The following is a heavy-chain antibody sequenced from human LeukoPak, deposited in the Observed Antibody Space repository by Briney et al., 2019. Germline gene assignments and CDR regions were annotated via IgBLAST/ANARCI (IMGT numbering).Heavy chain of an antibody. CDR3: ARIVGAELGYYYYYMDV. V-gene: IGHV1-18*01. Sequence: ASVKVSCKASGYTFTSYGISWVRQAPGQELEWMGWISAYNGNTNYAQKLQGRVTMTTDTSTSTAYMELRSLRSDDTAVYYCARIVGAELGYYYYYMDVWGKGTTVTVSS. J-gene: IGHJ6*03. CDR2: ISAYNGNT. D-gene: IGHD1-26*01. CDR1: GYTFTSYG.